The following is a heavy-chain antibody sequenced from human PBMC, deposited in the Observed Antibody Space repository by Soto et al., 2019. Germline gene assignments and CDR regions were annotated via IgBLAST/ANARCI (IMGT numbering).Heavy chain of an antibody. CDR2: INHSGST. J-gene: IGHJ5*02. V-gene: IGHV4-34*01. CDR1: GGSFSGYY. D-gene: IGHD5-18*01. Sequence: QVQLQQWGAGLLKPSETLSLTCAVYGGSFSGYYWSWIRQPPGKGLEWIGEINHSGSTNYNPSLKSRVTISVDTSKNQFSLKLSSVTAADTAVYYCATRIQLWLAPSWFDPWGQGTLVTVSS. CDR3: ATRIQLWLAPSWFDP.